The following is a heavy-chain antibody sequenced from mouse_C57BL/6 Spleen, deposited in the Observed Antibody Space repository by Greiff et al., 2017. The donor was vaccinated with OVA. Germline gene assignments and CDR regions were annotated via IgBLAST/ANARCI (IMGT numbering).Heavy chain of an antibody. CDR2: INPGSGGT. Sequence: QVQLQQSGAELVRPGTSVKVSCKASGYAFTNYLIEWVKQRPGQGLEWIGVINPGSGGTNYNEKFKGKATLTADKSSSTAYMQLSSLTSEDSAVYFCAREGSSGHFDYWGQGTTLTVSS. CDR1: GYAFTNYL. J-gene: IGHJ2*01. V-gene: IGHV1-54*01. CDR3: AREGSSGHFDY. D-gene: IGHD3-2*02.